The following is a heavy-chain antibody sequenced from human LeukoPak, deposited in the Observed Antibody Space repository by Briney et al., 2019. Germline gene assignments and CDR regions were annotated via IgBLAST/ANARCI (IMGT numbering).Heavy chain of an antibody. CDR2: INHSGSN. CDR1: GWSFSGYY. J-gene: IGHJ6*04. CDR3: ARGLRYPSRMDV. D-gene: IGHD3-9*01. V-gene: IGHV4-34*01. Sequence: PSETLSLTCAVYGWSFSGYYWSWIRQPPGKGLEWVGEINHSGSNNYNASPKSRVNISVDTAKNQFSLELSSVTAADTAVYYCARGLRYPSRMDVWGKGTTVTVSS.